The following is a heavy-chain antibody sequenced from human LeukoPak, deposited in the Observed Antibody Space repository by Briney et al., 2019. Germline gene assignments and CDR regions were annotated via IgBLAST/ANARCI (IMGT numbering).Heavy chain of an antibody. V-gene: IGHV1-69*04. CDR1: GGTFSSYA. J-gene: IGHJ4*02. CDR3: AREGVPGKGYYDSSGYTPDVDY. CDR2: IIPIFGIA. Sequence: GSSVKFSCKASGGTFSSYAISWVRQAPGQGLEWMGRIIPIFGIANYAQKFQGRATITAAKCTSTAYMELSSLRSENTAVSYCAREGVPGKGYYDSSGYTPDVDYWGQGTLVTVSS. D-gene: IGHD3-22*01.